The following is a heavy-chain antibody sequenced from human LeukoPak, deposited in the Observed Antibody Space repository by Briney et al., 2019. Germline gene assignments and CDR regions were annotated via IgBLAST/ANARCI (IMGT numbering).Heavy chain of an antibody. CDR2: ISYDGSNK. Sequence: PGGSLRLSRAASGFTFSSYAMHWVRQAPGKGLEWVAVISYDGSNKYYADSVKGRFTISRDNSKNTLYLQMNSLRAEDTAVYYCARNRDPIVVVPAAPDYWGQGTLVTVSS. CDR3: ARNRDPIVVVPAAPDY. D-gene: IGHD2-2*01. V-gene: IGHV3-30-3*01. J-gene: IGHJ4*02. CDR1: GFTFSSYA.